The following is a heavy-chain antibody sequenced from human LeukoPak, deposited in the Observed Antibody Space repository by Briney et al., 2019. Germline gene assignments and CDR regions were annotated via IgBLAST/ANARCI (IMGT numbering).Heavy chain of an antibody. J-gene: IGHJ6*02. CDR1: GYTFTSYG. V-gene: IGHV1-18*01. D-gene: IGHD6-19*01. CDR3: ARVRSGARLRLGYYYYGMDV. Sequence: ASVKVSCKASGYTFTSYGISWVRQAPGQGLEWMGWISAYNGNTNYAQKLQGRVTMTTDTSTSTAYMEPRSLRSDDTAVYYCARVRSGARLRLGYYYYGMDVWGQGTTVTVSS. CDR2: ISAYNGNT.